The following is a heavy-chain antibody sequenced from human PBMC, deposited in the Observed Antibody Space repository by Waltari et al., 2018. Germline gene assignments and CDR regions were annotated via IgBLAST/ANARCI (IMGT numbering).Heavy chain of an antibody. CDR1: GFTFSSYA. V-gene: IGHV3-23*04. CDR3: AKAYYYDSSGYHQRGPSCFQH. D-gene: IGHD3-22*01. Sequence: EVQLVESGGGLVQPGGSLRLSCAASGFTFSSYAMSWVRQAPGKGLEWVSAISGSGGSTYYADSVKGRFTISRDNSKNTLYLQMNSLRAEDTAVYYCAKAYYYDSSGYHQRGPSCFQHWGQGTLVTVSS. CDR2: ISGSGGST. J-gene: IGHJ1*01.